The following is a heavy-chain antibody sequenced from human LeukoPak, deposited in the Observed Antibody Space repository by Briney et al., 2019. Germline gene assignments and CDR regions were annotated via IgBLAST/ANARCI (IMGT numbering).Heavy chain of an antibody. J-gene: IGHJ4*02. CDR1: GGSIGSHY. D-gene: IGHD2-15*01. Sequence: SETLSLTCTVSGGSIGSHYWNWLRQPPGKGLEWIGYISNSGSTNYNPSLKSRVTISVDTSKKQFSPKLSSVTAADTAVYYCARHGRYLDNWGQGTLVTVSS. CDR3: ARHGRYLDN. CDR2: ISNSGST. V-gene: IGHV4-59*08.